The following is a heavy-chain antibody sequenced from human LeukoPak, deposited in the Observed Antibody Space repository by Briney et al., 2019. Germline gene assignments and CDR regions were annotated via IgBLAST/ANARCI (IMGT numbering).Heavy chain of an antibody. CDR3: ARLGNVDDFWSGYYPDY. CDR2: IYYSGST. CDR1: GGSISSSSYY. D-gene: IGHD3-3*01. Sequence: PSETLSLTCTVSGGSISSSSYYWGWIRQPPGKGLEWIGSIYYSGSTYYNPSLKSRVTISVDTSKNQFSLKLSSVTAADTAVYYCARLGNVDDFWSGYYPDYWGQGTLVTVSS. V-gene: IGHV4-39*01. J-gene: IGHJ4*02.